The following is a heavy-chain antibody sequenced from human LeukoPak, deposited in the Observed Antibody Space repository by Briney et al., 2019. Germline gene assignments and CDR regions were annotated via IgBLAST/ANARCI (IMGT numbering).Heavy chain of an antibody. J-gene: IGHJ4*02. CDR1: GXTFDTYG. CDR2: IWYDGSRK. Sequence: PGGSLRLSCAASGXTFDTYGVHWVRQAPGKGLEWVAGIWYDGSRKYYADSVKGRFTISRDNSKSTLYLQLNSLRAEDTAVYYCARGEGHNSGYYVNWGQGTLVTVSS. D-gene: IGHD3-22*01. V-gene: IGHV3-33*01. CDR3: ARGEGHNSGYYVN.